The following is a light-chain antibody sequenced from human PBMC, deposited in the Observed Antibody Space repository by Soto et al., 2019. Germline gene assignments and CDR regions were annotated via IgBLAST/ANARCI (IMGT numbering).Light chain of an antibody. Sequence: QSALTQPPSASETPGQRVTISCSGSSSNIGSNYVYWHQHLPGTAPRPLIYKNDQRPSGVPDRFSGSKSGTSASLAISGLRPEDESDYYCVTWDDRLSAGVFGGGTQQTVL. CDR2: KND. CDR3: VTWDDRLSAGV. V-gene: IGLV1-47*01. J-gene: IGLJ3*02. CDR1: SSNIGSNY.